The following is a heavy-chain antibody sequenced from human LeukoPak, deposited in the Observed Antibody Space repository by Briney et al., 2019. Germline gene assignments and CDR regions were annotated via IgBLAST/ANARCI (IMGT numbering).Heavy chain of an antibody. CDR3: TRVWDTSGWYSDAFDI. J-gene: IGHJ3*02. CDR2: IRSRANNYAT. CDR1: GFTFSGSA. V-gene: IGHV3-73*01. Sequence: GGSLRLSCAASGFTFSGSAMHWVRHAFGKGLKRVARIRSRANNYATAYPASVKARVTISRDDLKNSAYLQMNSLKTEDTAVYYCTRVWDTSGWYSDAFDIWVQGTLVTVSS. D-gene: IGHD6-19*01.